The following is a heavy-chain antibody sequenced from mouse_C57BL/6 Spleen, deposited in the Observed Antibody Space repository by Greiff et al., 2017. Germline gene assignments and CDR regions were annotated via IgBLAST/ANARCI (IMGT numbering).Heavy chain of an antibody. Sequence: EVKLMESGGGLVKPGGSLKLSCAASGFTFSSYAMSWVRQTPEKRLAWVATISDGGSYTYYPDNVKGRFTISRDNAKNNLYLQMSHLKSEDTAMYYCARDHGDYDNYYAMDYWGQGTSVTVSS. CDR1: GFTFSSYA. CDR2: ISDGGSYT. J-gene: IGHJ4*01. CDR3: ARDHGDYDNYYAMDY. V-gene: IGHV5-4*01. D-gene: IGHD2-4*01.